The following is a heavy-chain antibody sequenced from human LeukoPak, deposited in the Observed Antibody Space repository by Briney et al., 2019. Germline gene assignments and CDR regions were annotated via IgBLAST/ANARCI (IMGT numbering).Heavy chain of an antibody. D-gene: IGHD1-1*01. CDR1: GYTFTSYY. J-gene: IGHJ6*03. CDR2: NNPSGGST. V-gene: IGHV1-46*01. Sequence: ASVKVSCKASGYTFTSYYMHWVRQAPGQGLEWMGINNPSGGSTSYAQKFQGRVTMTRDTSTSTVYMELSSLRSEDTAVYYCAAASPPGRQSPWYYYYYMDVWGKGTTVTVSS. CDR3: AAASPPGRQSPWYYYYYMDV.